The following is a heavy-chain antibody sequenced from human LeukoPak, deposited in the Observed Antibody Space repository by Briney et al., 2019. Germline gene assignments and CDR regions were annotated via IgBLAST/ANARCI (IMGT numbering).Heavy chain of an antibody. Sequence: GGSLRLSCAASGFTVSSNYMSWVRQAPGKGLEWVSVIYSGGGTYYADSVRGRFTISRDNSKDTLFLQMNSLRAEDTAVYYCAKDWGYYGSGRYHFDYWGQGTLVSVSS. CDR1: GFTVSSNY. D-gene: IGHD3-10*01. CDR2: IYSGGGT. CDR3: AKDWGYYGSGRYHFDY. V-gene: IGHV3-53*01. J-gene: IGHJ4*02.